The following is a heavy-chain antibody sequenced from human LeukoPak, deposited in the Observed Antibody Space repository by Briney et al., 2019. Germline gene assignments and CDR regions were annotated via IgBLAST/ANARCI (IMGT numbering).Heavy chain of an antibody. V-gene: IGHV4-39*07. D-gene: IGHD3-3*02. J-gene: IGHJ4*02. CDR3: ARGEGSNGRLALGN. Sequence: SETLPLTCTVYGDSISSSSYYWGWISQPPGKGLEWIGSIYYSGSTYYNPSLKSPVTISVDTSKNQFFLKRNSVTAADTAVYNCARGEGSNGRLALGNWGQGTLVTVSS. CDR1: GDSISSSSYY. CDR2: IYYSGST.